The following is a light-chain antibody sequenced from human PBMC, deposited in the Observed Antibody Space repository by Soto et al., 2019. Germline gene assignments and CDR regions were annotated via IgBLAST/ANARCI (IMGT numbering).Light chain of an antibody. CDR1: QSVSSN. CDR3: QQDYNLPIT. J-gene: IGKJ1*01. V-gene: IGKV3-15*01. Sequence: EIVITQSPSTLSLSPGERATLSCRASQSVSSNLAWYQQKPGQAPRLLIYGASTRATGVPARFSGSGSGTEFTLTIGSLQPEDFAVYYCQQDYNLPITFGQGTKVDIK. CDR2: GAS.